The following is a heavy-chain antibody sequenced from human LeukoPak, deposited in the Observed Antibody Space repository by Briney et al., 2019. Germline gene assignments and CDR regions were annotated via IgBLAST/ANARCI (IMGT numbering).Heavy chain of an antibody. D-gene: IGHD5-18*01. J-gene: IGHJ4*02. CDR1: GFTFSSYA. Sequence: PGGSLRLSCAASGFTFSSYAMSWVRQAPGKGLEWVSAISSIGTSTYYADSVRGRFTISRDNSKNTLYLQMNSLRAEDTALYYCATAAVVKGFDYWGQGTLLTVSS. V-gene: IGHV3-23*01. CDR3: ATAAVVKGFDY. CDR2: ISSIGTST.